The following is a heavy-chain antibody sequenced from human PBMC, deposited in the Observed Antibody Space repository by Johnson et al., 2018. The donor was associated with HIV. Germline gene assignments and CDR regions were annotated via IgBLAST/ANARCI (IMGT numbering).Heavy chain of an antibody. D-gene: IGHD3-16*01. V-gene: IGHV3-7*02. CDR2: IKQDGSEK. CDR3: AAGGRTEAVA. Sequence: VQLVESGGGLVQPGGSLRLSCAASGFTFSSYWMSWVRQAPGKGLEWVANIKQDGSEKYYVDSVKGRFTISRDNTKKSVYLQMNSLRAEDTAVYYCAAGGRTEAVAWGQGTMVTVSS. J-gene: IGHJ3*01. CDR1: GFTFSSYW.